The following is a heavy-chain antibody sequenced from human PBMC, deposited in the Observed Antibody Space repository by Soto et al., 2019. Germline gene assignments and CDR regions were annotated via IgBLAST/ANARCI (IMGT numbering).Heavy chain of an antibody. J-gene: IGHJ3*01. CDR1: GFTFDSYA. CDR3: AEDTVGGYRFLSGYYIDGFDG. CDR2: ISGSGGGT. D-gene: IGHD3-3*01. V-gene: IGHV3-23*01. Sequence: EVKLLESGGGLAQPGGSLRLSCVGSGFTFDSYAISWVRQAPGERLQWIAAISGSGGGTDYAHSVRGRFTISRDNAKKTGHLEMDRLRVGDKVVYFCAEDTVGGYRFLSGYYIDGFDGGGQGTLVTVS.